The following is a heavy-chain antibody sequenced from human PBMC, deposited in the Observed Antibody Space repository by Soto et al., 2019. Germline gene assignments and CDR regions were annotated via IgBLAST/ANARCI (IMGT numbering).Heavy chain of an antibody. D-gene: IGHD3-3*01. Sequence: PSETLSLTCAVYGGSFNGYYWNWIRQPPGKGLEWIGEINHTGVTHYNPSLKSRVTMSVDTSKNQFSLRLSSVTAADTAIYYCATRITVFGLLIPPFDPWGQGTQVTVSS. CDR2: INHTGVT. CDR3: ATRITVFGLLIPPFDP. V-gene: IGHV4-34*01. J-gene: IGHJ5*02. CDR1: GGSFNGYY.